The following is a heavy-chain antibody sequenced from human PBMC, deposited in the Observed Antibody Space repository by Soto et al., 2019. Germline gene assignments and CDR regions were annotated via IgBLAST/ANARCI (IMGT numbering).Heavy chain of an antibody. CDR2: IVVGSGNT. J-gene: IGHJ6*02. CDR3: AADPTIYSITIFGVAPGYYGMDV. V-gene: IGHV1-58*01. Sequence: ASVKVSCKASGFTFASSAVQWVRQARGQRLEWIGWIVVGSGNTNYAQKFQERVTITRDMSTSTAYMELSSLRSEDTAVYYCAADPTIYSITIFGVAPGYYGMDVWGQGTTVTVSS. D-gene: IGHD3-3*01. CDR1: GFTFASSA.